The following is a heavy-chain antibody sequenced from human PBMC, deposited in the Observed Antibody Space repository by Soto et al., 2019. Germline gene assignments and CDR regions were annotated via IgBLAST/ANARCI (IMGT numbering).Heavy chain of an antibody. D-gene: IGHD6-13*01. CDR2: IYYSGST. Sequence: SETLSLTCTVSGGSISSSSYYWGWIRQPPGKGLEWIGSIYYSGSTYYNPSLKSRVTISVDTSKNQFSLKLSSVTAADTAVYYCARQGLYSSSWYWDFDYWGQGTLVTVSS. J-gene: IGHJ4*02. V-gene: IGHV4-39*01. CDR3: ARQGLYSSSWYWDFDY. CDR1: GGSISSSSYY.